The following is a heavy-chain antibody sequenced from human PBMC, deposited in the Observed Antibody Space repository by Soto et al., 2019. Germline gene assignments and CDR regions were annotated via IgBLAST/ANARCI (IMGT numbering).Heavy chain of an antibody. V-gene: IGHV4-39*01. J-gene: IGHJ6*03. CDR1: GCSISSSCYY. CDR2: IYYSGST. Sequence: ASETLSLTCTFSGCSISSSCYYWGWIRQPPGKGLEWIGSIYYSGSTYYNPSLKSRVTISVDTSKNQFSLKLSSVTAADTAVYYCARQRVYYYMDVWGKGTTVTVSS. CDR3: ARQRVYYYMDV. D-gene: IGHD6-6*01.